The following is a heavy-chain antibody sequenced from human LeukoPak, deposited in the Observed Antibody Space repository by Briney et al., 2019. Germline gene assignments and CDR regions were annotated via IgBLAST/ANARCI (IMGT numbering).Heavy chain of an antibody. CDR1: GYTFTSYG. J-gene: IGHJ3*02. CDR2: ISAYNGNT. V-gene: IGHV1-18*01. CDR3: ASLDLNCSGGSCYVVCAFDI. Sequence: PLASVKVSCKASGYTFTSYGISWVRQAPGQGHEWMGWISAYNGNTNYAQNLQGRVTMTTDTSTSTAYMKLRSLRSDDTAVYYCASLDLNCSGGSCYVVCAFDIWGQGTMVTVSS. D-gene: IGHD2-15*01.